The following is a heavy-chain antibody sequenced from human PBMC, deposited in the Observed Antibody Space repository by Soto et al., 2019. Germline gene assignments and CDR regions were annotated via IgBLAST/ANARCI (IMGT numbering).Heavy chain of an antibody. CDR1: GFTFSSNG. Sequence: QVQLVESGGGVVQPGRSLRLSCAASGFTFSSNGIHWVRQAPGKGLEWVAVISSDGSNKYYADSVKGRFTISRDNSKNTLYLQMNSLRAEDTAVYYCAMDLYGGSSRFDCWGQGPLVTVSS. CDR2: ISSDGSNK. J-gene: IGHJ4*02. V-gene: IGHV3-30*03. CDR3: AMDLYGGSSRFDC. D-gene: IGHD2-15*01.